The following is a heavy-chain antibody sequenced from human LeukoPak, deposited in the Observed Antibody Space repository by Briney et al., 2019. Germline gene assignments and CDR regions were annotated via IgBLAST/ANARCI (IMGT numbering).Heavy chain of an antibody. J-gene: IGHJ6*04. CDR2: IRQDGGQT. D-gene: IGHD2-2*01. CDR3: AKVMYSSSWDQMDV. CDR1: GFTISSYW. V-gene: IGHV3-7*01. Sequence: GGSLRLSCAASGFTISSYWMSWVRQAPGKGLEWVANIRQDGGQTYYVDSVKGRFTISRDNSKNTLYLQMNSLRVEDTAVYYCAKVMYSSSWDQMDVWGKGTTVSVSS.